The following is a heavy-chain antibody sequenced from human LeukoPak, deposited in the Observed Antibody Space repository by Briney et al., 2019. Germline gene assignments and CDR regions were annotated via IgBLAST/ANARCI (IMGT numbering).Heavy chain of an antibody. V-gene: IGHV3-30-3*01. CDR3: ARKSGGSYSTDY. D-gene: IGHD1-26*01. J-gene: IGHJ4*02. Sequence: PGASLRLSCAASGFTFTIHAMNWVRQAPGKGLEWVAVISYDGSNKYYADSVKGRFTISRDNSKNTLYLQMNSLRAEDTAVYYCARKSGGSYSTDYWGQGTLVTVSS. CDR1: GFTFTIHA. CDR2: ISYDGSNK.